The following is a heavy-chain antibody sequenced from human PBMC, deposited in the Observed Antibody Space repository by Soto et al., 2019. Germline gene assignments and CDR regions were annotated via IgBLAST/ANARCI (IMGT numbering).Heavy chain of an antibody. CDR1: GFTVSSNY. CDR3: ARAPGSGYYYGMDV. J-gene: IGHJ6*02. D-gene: IGHD2-15*01. Sequence: GGSLRLSCAASGFTVSSNYMSWVRQAPGKGLEWVSVIYSGGSTYYADSVKGRFTISRDNSKNTLYLQMNSLRAEDTAVYYCARAPGSGYYYGMDVWGQGTTVTVSS. CDR2: IYSGGST. V-gene: IGHV3-53*01.